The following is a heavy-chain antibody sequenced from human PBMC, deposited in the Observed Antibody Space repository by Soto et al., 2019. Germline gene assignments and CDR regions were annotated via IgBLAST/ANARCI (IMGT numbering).Heavy chain of an antibody. CDR2: ISGSGTRT. Sequence: GSLRLSCAASGFTFSTYAMSWVRQAPGKGLEWVSAISGSGTRTYNTDSVKGRFTISRDNSKNTLYLQMNSLRAEDTAVYYCARHILGEGLSLRYMDVWGKGTTVTVSS. CDR3: ARHILGEGLSLRYMDV. D-gene: IGHD3-16*01. CDR1: GFTFSTYA. J-gene: IGHJ6*03. V-gene: IGHV3-23*01.